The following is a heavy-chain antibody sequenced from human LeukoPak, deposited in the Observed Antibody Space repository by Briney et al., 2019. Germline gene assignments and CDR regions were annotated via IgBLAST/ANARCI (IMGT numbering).Heavy chain of an antibody. D-gene: IGHD3-3*01. CDR2: ISSSGSTI. CDR1: GFTFSSYE. J-gene: IGHJ4*02. V-gene: IGHV3-48*03. Sequence: GGSLRLSCAASGFTFSSYEMNWVRQAPGKGLEWVSYISSSGSTIYYADSVKGRFTISRDNVQNSLYLQMNSLRAEDTAVYYCARGFSTALDYWGQGTLVTVSS. CDR3: ARGFSTALDY.